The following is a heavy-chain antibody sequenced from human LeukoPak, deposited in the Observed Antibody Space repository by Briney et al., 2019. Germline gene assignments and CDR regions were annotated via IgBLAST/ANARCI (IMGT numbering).Heavy chain of an antibody. CDR2: ISYDGSNK. V-gene: IGHV3-30*04. CDR1: GFTFSRYA. CDR3: ARASGQLVRGDY. D-gene: IGHD6-13*01. Sequence: GRSLRLSCAASGFTFSRYAMHWVRQAPGKGLEWVAVISYDGSNKYYADSVKGRFTISRDNSKNTLYLQMNSLRAEDTAVYYCARASGQLVRGDYWGQGTLVTVSS. J-gene: IGHJ4*02.